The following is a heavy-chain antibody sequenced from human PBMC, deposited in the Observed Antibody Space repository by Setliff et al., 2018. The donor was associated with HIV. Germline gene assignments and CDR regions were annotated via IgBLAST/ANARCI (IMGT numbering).Heavy chain of an antibody. CDR3: ARRREYNGGYYGEYYMDA. Sequence: PSETLSLTCSVSGGSISSTSYYWGWIRQPPGKGLEWIGYMYSGGNTYYKPSLKSRVTMSVDSSKNQFSLKVNSVTAADTAVYYCARRREYNGGYYGEYYMDAWGKGTTVTVSS. V-gene: IGHV4-39*01. D-gene: IGHD1-26*01. CDR2: MYSGGNT. J-gene: IGHJ6*03. CDR1: GGSISSTSYY.